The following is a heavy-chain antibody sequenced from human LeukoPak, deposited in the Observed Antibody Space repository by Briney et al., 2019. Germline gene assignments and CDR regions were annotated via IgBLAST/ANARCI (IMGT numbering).Heavy chain of an antibody. CDR1: GGSVSTSRYY. D-gene: IGHD3-10*01. CDR2: IYYTGIT. V-gene: IGHV4-39*01. Sequence: SETLSLTCTVSGGSVSTSRYYWGWVRQPPGEELEWIGSIYYTGITYYNPSLKSRLTISVDMSKNQFSLKLSSVTAADTAVYYCARRDYYGSGTEADYWGQGTLVTVSS. CDR3: ARRDYYGSGTEADY. J-gene: IGHJ4*02.